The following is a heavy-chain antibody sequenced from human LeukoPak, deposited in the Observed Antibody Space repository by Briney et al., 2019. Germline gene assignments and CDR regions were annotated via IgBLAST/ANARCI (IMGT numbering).Heavy chain of an antibody. CDR2: ISYDGSNK. CDR3: AKIISYYGGLIDAFDI. CDR1: GFTFSSYG. Sequence: PGRSLRLSCAASGFTFSSYGMHWVRQAPGKGLEWVAVISYDGSNKYYADSVKGRFTISRDNSKNTLYLQMNSLRAEDTAVYYCAKIISYYGGLIDAFDIWGQGTMVTVSS. V-gene: IGHV3-30*18. J-gene: IGHJ3*02. D-gene: IGHD4-23*01.